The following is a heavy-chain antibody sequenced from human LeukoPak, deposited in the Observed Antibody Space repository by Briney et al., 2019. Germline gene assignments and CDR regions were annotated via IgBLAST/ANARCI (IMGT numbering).Heavy chain of an antibody. J-gene: IGHJ4*02. V-gene: IGHV1-2*02. CDR2: INPNSGGT. CDR1: GYTFTGYY. D-gene: IGHD5-18*01. CDR3: ARPFVGYSYGYSAFDY. Sequence: ASVKVSCKASGYTFTGYYMHWVRQAPGQGLEWMGWINPNSGGTNYAQKFQGRVTMTRDTSISTAYMELSSLRSEDTAVYYCARPFVGYSYGYSAFDYWGQGALVTVSS.